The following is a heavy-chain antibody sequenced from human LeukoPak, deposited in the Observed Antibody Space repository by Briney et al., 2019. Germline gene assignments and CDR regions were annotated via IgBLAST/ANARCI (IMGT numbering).Heavy chain of an antibody. CDR1: GYSFTSYW. J-gene: IGHJ4*02. CDR3: ARGTPYSSSSDY. Sequence: GESLKISCKGSGYSFTSYWIGWVRQAPGQGLEWMGWISAYDGNTNYAQKLQGRVTMTTDTSTSTAYMELRSLRSDDTAVYYCARGTPYSSSSDYWGQGTLVTVSS. CDR2: ISAYDGNT. V-gene: IGHV1-18*04. D-gene: IGHD6-6*01.